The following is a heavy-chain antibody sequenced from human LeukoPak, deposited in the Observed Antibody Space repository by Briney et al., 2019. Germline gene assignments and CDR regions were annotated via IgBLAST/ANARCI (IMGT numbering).Heavy chain of an antibody. CDR2: ISYDGSNK. D-gene: IGHD3-22*01. CDR3: AKSSGYYQYYFDY. CDR1: GFILSNYA. V-gene: IGHV3-30-3*02. J-gene: IGHJ4*02. Sequence: GTSLRLSCAASGFILSNYAMYWVRQAPGKGLEWVAGISYDGSNKYYADSVKGRFTISSDNSKNTLYLQMNSLRAEDTAVYYCAKSSGYYQYYFDYWGQGALVTVSS.